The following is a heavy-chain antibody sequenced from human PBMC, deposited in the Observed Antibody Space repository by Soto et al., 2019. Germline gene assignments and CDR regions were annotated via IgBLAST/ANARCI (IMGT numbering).Heavy chain of an antibody. CDR3: AKTVADYFDSGSRDPNYYYDGIHV. CDR2: ISSYNGNT. D-gene: IGHD3-10*01. CDR1: GYTFTSYG. V-gene: IGHV1-18*01. J-gene: IGHJ6*02. Sequence: EASVKVSCRASGYTFTSYGISWVRQAPGQGLEWMGWISSYNGNTNYAQNLQGRITMTTDTSTSTAYMELRSLRSDDTAVYFCAKTVADYFDSGSRDPNYYYDGIHVWGQGTPLTVYS.